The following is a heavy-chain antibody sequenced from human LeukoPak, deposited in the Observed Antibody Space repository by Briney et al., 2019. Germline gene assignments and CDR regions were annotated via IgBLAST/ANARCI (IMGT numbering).Heavy chain of an antibody. CDR2: IYYSGST. D-gene: IGHD5-24*01. CDR1: GGCISSHY. J-gene: IGHJ6*03. Sequence: SETLSLTCTVSGGCISSHYWSWIRQPPGKGLEWIGYIYYSGSTNYNPSLKSRATISVDTSKNQFSLKLSSVTAADTAVYYCARDGYNGYYYYMDVWGKGTTVTVSS. CDR3: ARDGYNGYYYYMDV. V-gene: IGHV4-59*11.